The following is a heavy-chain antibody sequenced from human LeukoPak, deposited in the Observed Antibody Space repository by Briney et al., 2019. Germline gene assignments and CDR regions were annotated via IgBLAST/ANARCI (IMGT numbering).Heavy chain of an antibody. CDR2: ISSDGITI. V-gene: IGHV3-48*03. Sequence: GGSLRLSCAASGFTFSSYEMNWVRQAPGKGLEWVSYISSDGITIYYADSVKGRFTISRDNAKSSLYLQMHSLGAEDTALYYCARDDIEMTTMGYYFDYWGQGTLVTVSS. CDR1: GFTFSSYE. J-gene: IGHJ4*02. D-gene: IGHD5-24*01. CDR3: ARDDIEMTTMGYYFDY.